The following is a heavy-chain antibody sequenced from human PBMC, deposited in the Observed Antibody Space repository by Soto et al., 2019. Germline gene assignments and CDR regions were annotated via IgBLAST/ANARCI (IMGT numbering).Heavy chain of an antibody. Sequence: SETLSLTCAVYGGSISSRGYSWSWIRQPPGKGLEWIGYIYHSGSTYYNPSLKSRVTISIDRSKNQFSLKLSSVTAADTAVYHCARVPGPWGQGTLVTVSS. CDR1: GGSISSRGYS. J-gene: IGHJ5*02. V-gene: IGHV4-30-2*01. CDR2: IYHSGST. CDR3: ARVPGP.